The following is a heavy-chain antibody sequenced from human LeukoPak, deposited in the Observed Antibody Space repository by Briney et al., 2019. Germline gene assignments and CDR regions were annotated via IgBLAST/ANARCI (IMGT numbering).Heavy chain of an antibody. J-gene: IGHJ5*02. D-gene: IGHD2-15*01. CDR3: ARDRRGGPNWFDP. CDR2: IWYDGSNK. V-gene: IGHV3-33*01. Sequence: PGGSLRLSCAASGFTFSSYGMHWVRQAPGKGLEWVAVIWYDGSNKYYADSVKGRFTISRDNSKNTLYLQMNSLRAEDTAVYYCARDRRGGPNWFDPWGQGTPVTVSS. CDR1: GFTFSSYG.